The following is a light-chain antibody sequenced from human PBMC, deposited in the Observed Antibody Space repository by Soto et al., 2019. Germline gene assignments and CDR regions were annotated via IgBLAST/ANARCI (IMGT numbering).Light chain of an antibody. J-gene: IGLJ2*01. V-gene: IGLV4-69*01. CDR3: QTWGNGFVV. CDR2: VNSEGTH. CDR1: SGHSTYA. Sequence: QLVLTQSPSASASLGASVKLTCTLSSGHSTYAIAWHQQQPEKGPRYLMKVNSEGTHRKGDGIPDRFSGSSSGAERYLTISSLQSEDEADYYCQTWGNGFVVFGGGTKLTVL.